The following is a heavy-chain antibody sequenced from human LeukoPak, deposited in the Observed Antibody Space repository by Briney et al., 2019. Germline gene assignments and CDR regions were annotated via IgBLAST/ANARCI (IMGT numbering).Heavy chain of an antibody. CDR1: GFTFTSYS. CDR2: ISSSSTYI. J-gene: IGHJ3*02. Sequence: GGSLRLSFAASGFTFTSYSMNWVRQAPGKGLEWVSSISSSSTYIYYADSVKGRFTISRDNAKNSLYLQMNSLRAEDTAVYYCARGIAAALGAFDIWGQGTMVTVSS. CDR3: ARGIAAALGAFDI. D-gene: IGHD6-13*01. V-gene: IGHV3-21*01.